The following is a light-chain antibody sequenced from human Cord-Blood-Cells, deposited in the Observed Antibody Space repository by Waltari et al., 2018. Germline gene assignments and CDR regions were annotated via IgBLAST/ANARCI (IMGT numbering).Light chain of an antibody. CDR3: QKYNSAPWT. Sequence: DMQMTQSPSSLSASVGVRVTITCRASQGISNYLAWYQQKPGKVPKLLIYAASTLQSGVPSRFRGSGSGTDFTLTISSLQPEDVATYYCQKYNSAPWTFGQGTKVEIK. J-gene: IGKJ1*01. CDR1: QGISNY. CDR2: AAS. V-gene: IGKV1-27*01.